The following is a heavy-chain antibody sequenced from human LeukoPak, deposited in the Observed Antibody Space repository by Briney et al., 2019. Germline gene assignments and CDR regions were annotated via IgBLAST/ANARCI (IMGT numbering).Heavy chain of an antibody. D-gene: IGHD5-24*01. CDR3: ARVGGMTTINNAAFDI. V-gene: IGHV4-59*01. J-gene: IGHJ3*02. CDR2: IYHSGST. CDR1: GGSFSGYY. Sequence: PSETLSLTCAVYGGSFSGYYWNWIRQPPGKGLEWIGYIYHSGSTNYNPSLKSRVTISIDKSKKQFSLKLISVTAADTAIYYCARVGGMTTINNAAFDIWGQGTMVTVSS.